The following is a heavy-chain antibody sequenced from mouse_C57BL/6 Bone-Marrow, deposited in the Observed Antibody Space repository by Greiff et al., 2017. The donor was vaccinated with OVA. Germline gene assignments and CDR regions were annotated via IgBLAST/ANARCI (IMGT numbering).Heavy chain of an antibody. CDR3: ARANWDDY. D-gene: IGHD4-1*01. CDR2: ISDGGSYT. V-gene: IGHV5-4*03. CDR1: GFTFSSYA. Sequence: EVKLMESGGGLVKPGGSLKLSCAASGFTFSSYAMSWVRQTPEKRLEWVATISDGGSYTYYPDNVKGRFTISRDNAKNNLYLQMSHLKSEDTAMYYCARANWDDYWGQGTTLTVSS. J-gene: IGHJ2*01.